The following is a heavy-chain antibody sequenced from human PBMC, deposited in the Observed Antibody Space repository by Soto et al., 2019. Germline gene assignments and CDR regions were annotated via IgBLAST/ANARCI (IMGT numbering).Heavy chain of an antibody. J-gene: IGHJ6*02. Sequence: QGHLVQSEAEVKKPGASVKVSCKASGYTFTRYGISWVRQAPGQGLEWMGWISGYNGDTNYAQKVQDRVSMTIETSTGTAYMELRSLTSDDTAIYYCAKNGQPPYYYYGLDVWGQGTKVTVSS. V-gene: IGHV1-18*01. CDR3: AKNGQPPYYYYGLDV. CDR1: GYTFTRYG. D-gene: IGHD2-8*01. CDR2: ISGYNGDT.